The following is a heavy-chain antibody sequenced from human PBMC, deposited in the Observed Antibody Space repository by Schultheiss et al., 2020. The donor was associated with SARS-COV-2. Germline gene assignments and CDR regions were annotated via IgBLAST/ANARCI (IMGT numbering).Heavy chain of an antibody. CDR2: ISGSGGST. CDR1: GFTFSDYY. CDR3: VKSPGVAVAGTISFDY. V-gene: IGHV3-23*01. Sequence: GGSLRLSCAASGFTFSDYYMSWIRQAPGKGLEWVSAISGSGGSTYYADSVKGRFTISRDNSKNTLYLQMNSLRVEDTAVYYCVKSPGVAVAGTISFDYWGQGTLVTVSS. D-gene: IGHD6-19*01. J-gene: IGHJ4*02.